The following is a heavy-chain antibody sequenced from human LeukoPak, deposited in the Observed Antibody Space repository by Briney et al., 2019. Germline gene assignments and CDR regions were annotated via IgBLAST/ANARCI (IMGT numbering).Heavy chain of an antibody. V-gene: IGHV3-30*02. CDR3: AKDTQSYYERSVHYFDY. CDR2: IRYDGSNK. J-gene: IGHJ4*02. D-gene: IGHD3-3*01. Sequence: PGRSLRLSCAASGFTFSSYAMHWVRQAPGKGLEWVAFIRYDGSNKYYADSVKGRFTISRDNSKNTPYLQMNSLRAEDTAVYYCAKDTQSYYERSVHYFDYWGQGTLVTVSS. CDR1: GFTFSSYA.